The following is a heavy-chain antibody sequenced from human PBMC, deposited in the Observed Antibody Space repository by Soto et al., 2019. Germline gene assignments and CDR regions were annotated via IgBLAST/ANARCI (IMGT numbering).Heavy chain of an antibody. J-gene: IGHJ6*02. Sequence: QVQLVQSGDEVKKPGASVKVSCKASGYIFVNYGIAWVRQAPGQGLEWMGWISPYTGNTHSATKVQGRLTMTTDTSTSTAYMDXGXLTSDDTAVYYCVMVDNYVTPTPQDVWGQGTTVTVSS. CDR3: VMVDNYVTPTPQDV. CDR2: ISPYTGNT. D-gene: IGHD3-16*01. CDR1: GYIFVNYG. V-gene: IGHV1-18*01.